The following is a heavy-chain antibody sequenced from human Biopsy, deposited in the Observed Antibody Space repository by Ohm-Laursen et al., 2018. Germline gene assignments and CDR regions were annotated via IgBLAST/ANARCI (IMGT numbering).Heavy chain of an antibody. CDR2: ISYTGYT. V-gene: IGHV4-59*11. D-gene: IGHD4-23*01. CDR3: ARGSNDFGGLYFPR. J-gene: IGHJ4*02. CDR1: GGSFTGHY. Sequence: SETLSLTCTVSGGSFTGHYWSWIRQPPGKGLEWIGHISYTGYTSYNASLKSRVTISVDTSRNHFSLRLSSLTAADTAVYYCARGSNDFGGLYFPRWGQGTPVTVSS.